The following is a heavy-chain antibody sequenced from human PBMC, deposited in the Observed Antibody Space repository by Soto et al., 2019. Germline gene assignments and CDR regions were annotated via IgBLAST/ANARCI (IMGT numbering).Heavy chain of an antibody. D-gene: IGHD3-9*01. CDR3: AKDPGLRYFDWLLAY. V-gene: IGHV3-30*02. Sequence: GGSLRLSCAASGFTFSDYAMHWVRQAPGKGLEWVAVIWHDGTNKYYADSVKGRFTISRDNSKNTLYLQMNSLRAEDTAVYYCAKDPGLRYFDWLLAYWGQGTLVTVSS. CDR2: IWHDGTNK. CDR1: GFTFSDYA. J-gene: IGHJ4*02.